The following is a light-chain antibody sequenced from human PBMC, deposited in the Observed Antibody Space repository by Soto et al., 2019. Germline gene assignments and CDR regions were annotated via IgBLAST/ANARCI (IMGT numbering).Light chain of an antibody. V-gene: IGKV1-6*01. Sequence: AIQLTQSPSSLSASVGDRVTITCRASQGIRNELGWYQQKPGKAPKLLIYAASSLQSGVPSRFSGSGSGTDFTLTISRLEPEDFAVYYCQQYGSSPWTFGQGTKVDIK. CDR2: AAS. J-gene: IGKJ1*01. CDR3: QQYGSSPWT. CDR1: QGIRNE.